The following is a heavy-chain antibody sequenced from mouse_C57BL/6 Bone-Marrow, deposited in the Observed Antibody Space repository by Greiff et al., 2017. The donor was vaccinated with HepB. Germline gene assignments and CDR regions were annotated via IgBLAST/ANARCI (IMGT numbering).Heavy chain of an antibody. J-gene: IGHJ2*01. V-gene: IGHV5-12*01. CDR2: ISYGGGST. CDR3: TSLGFDY. Sequence: EVKLVESGGGLVQPGGSLKFSCAASGFTFSDYYMDWVRQTPEKRLEWVAYISYGGGSTYYPDTVKGRFTISRDNAKNTLYLQMSRLKSEDTAMYYCTSLGFDYWGQGTTLTVSS. D-gene: IGHD4-1*01. CDR1: GFTFSDYY.